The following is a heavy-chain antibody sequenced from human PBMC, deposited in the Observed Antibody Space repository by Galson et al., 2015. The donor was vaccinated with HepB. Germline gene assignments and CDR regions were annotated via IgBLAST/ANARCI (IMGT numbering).Heavy chain of an antibody. V-gene: IGHV3-23*01. Sequence: LRLSCAGSGFIFRHHAMAWIRQAPGKGLEWVSGINGRGSTTYYADAVKGRFSISRDNSKNTVFSQMDNLKVDDTAIYYCVKEGAWFGGDWFDPWGQGTLVTVS. CDR3: VKEGAWFGGDWFDP. CDR1: GFIFRHHA. J-gene: IGHJ5*02. D-gene: IGHD3-16*01. CDR2: INGRGSTT.